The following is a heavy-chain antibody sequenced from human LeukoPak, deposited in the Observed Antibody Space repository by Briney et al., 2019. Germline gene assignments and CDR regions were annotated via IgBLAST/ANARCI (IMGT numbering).Heavy chain of an antibody. Sequence: GGSLRLSCAASGFTVSTNYMSWVRQAPGRGLEWVSVIYAGGTTYYADSVKGRFTISRDNAKNSLYLQMNSLRDEDTAVYYCAREVDYDSSGYYTPDFDYWGQGTLVTVSS. CDR3: AREVDYDSSGYYTPDFDY. V-gene: IGHV3-53*01. D-gene: IGHD3-22*01. CDR2: IYAGGTT. J-gene: IGHJ4*02. CDR1: GFTVSTNY.